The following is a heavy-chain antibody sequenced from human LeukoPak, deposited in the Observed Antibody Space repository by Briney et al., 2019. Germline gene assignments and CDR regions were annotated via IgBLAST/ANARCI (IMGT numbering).Heavy chain of an antibody. V-gene: IGHV4-4*07. J-gene: IGHJ4*02. CDR1: GGSISSYY. CDR3: ASGSYYAYFDY. D-gene: IGHD3-10*01. CDR2: IYTGGST. Sequence: KASETLSLTCTVSGGSISSYYWSWIRQPAGKGLEGIGRIYTGGSTKYNPSLKSRVTMSVDTSKNQFSLKLSPVHAADTAVYFCASGSYYAYFDYWGQGTLVTVSS.